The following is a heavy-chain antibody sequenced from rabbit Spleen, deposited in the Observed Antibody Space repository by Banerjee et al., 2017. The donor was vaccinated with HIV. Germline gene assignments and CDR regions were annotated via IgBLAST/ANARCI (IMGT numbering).Heavy chain of an antibody. CDR1: GFDFSNYG. CDR2: IDPLFGST. CDR3: ARDTSSSFSSYGMDL. J-gene: IGHJ6*01. D-gene: IGHD1-1*01. Sequence: QEQLKETGGGLVQPGGSLTLSCKASGFDFSNYGVSWVRQAPGKGLEWIGYIDPLFGSTYYASWVNGRFTISKTSSTTVTLQMTSLTAADTATYFCARDTSSSFSSYGMDLWGQGTLVTVS. V-gene: IGHV1S39*01.